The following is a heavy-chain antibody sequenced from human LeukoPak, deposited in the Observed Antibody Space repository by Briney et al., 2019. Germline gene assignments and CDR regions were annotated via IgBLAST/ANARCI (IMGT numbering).Heavy chain of an antibody. CDR3: ARVLAARLSDY. V-gene: IGHV3-74*03. CDR2: ISSDGSST. J-gene: IGHJ4*02. D-gene: IGHD6-6*01. Sequence: PGGSLRLSCITSRFTFSSYWMHWVRQAPGKGLVWVSRISSDGSSTVYADSVKGRFTISRDNAKNSLYLQMNSLRAEDTAVYYCARVLAARLSDYWGQGTLVTVSS. CDR1: RFTFSSYW.